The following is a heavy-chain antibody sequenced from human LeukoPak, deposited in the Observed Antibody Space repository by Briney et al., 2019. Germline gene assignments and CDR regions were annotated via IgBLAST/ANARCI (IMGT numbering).Heavy chain of an antibody. CDR3: AKDIGTGSYFLDY. D-gene: IGHD1-26*01. Sequence: PGGSLRLSCEASGFTFRDYGMRWVRQAPGKGLEWVAVISNDGNDKFYPQFVEGRFTISRDNSKNTLYLQMSSLRAEDTALYYCAKDIGTGSYFLDYWGQGTLVTVSS. CDR2: ISNDGNDK. V-gene: IGHV3-30*18. J-gene: IGHJ4*02. CDR1: GFTFRDYG.